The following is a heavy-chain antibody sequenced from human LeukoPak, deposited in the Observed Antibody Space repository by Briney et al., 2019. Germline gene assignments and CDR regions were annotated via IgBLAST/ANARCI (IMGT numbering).Heavy chain of an antibody. Sequence: GASVKVSCKASGYTFTSYYMHWVRQAPGQGLEWMGIINPSGGSTSYAQKFQGRVTMTRDTSTSTVYMELSSLRSEDTAVYYCARGWNIVVVPAGAYESYFDYWGQGTLVTVSS. CDR1: GYTFTSYY. CDR3: ARGWNIVVVPAGAYESYFDY. J-gene: IGHJ4*02. CDR2: INPSGGST. V-gene: IGHV1-46*01. D-gene: IGHD2-2*01.